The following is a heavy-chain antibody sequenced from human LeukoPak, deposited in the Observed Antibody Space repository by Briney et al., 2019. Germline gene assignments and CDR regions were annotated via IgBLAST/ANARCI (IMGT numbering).Heavy chain of an antibody. J-gene: IGHJ4*02. D-gene: IGHD3-22*01. CDR2: ISSSSSNI. V-gene: IGHV3-21*01. CDR3: VRAVEYYYDSSGYAVDY. CDR1: GFTFARYS. Sequence: GGSLRLSCAASGFTFARYSMNWVRQAPGKGLEWVSSISSSSSNIYYADSVTGRFTISRDNTKNSLYLQMNSLRAEDTAVYYCVRAVEYYYDSSGYAVDYWGRGTPVTVSS.